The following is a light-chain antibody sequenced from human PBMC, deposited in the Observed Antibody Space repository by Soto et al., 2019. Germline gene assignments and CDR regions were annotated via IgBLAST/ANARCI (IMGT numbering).Light chain of an antibody. Sequence: QSVLTQSPSASASLGASVKLTCTLSSGHSSYAIAWHQQQPEKGPRYLMKLNSDGSHSKGDGIPDRFSGSGSGAERYLTISSLQSEDEADYYCQTWGTGTWVFGGGTKLTVL. V-gene: IGLV4-69*01. J-gene: IGLJ3*02. CDR3: QTWGTGTWV. CDR2: LNSDGSH. CDR1: SGHSSYA.